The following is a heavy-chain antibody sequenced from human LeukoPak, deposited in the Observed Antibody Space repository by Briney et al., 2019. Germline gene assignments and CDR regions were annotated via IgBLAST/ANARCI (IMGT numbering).Heavy chain of an antibody. CDR1: GGSISSYY. V-gene: IGHV4-4*07. Sequence: SETLSLTCTVSGGSISSYYWSWIRQPAGKGLEWIGRIYTSGSTNYNPSLKSRVTMSVDTSKNQFTLKLSSVTAADTAVYYCARARATAAVGYGMDVWGQGTTVTVSS. D-gene: IGHD6-13*01. J-gene: IGHJ6*02. CDR3: ARARATAAVGYGMDV. CDR2: IYTSGST.